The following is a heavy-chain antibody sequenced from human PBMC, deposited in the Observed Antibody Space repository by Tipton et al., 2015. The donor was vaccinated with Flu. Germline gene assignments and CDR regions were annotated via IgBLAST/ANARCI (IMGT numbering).Heavy chain of an antibody. CDR3: TRAPYSDYDTSGSSFDY. J-gene: IGHJ4*02. V-gene: IGHV4-59*01. Sequence: TLSLTCTVSGGSISTYYWSWIRQPPGKGLEWIGFINYNGGTDYNPSLKSRVTISVDTSKNQFSLRLNSVTAADTAVYYCTRAPYSDYDTSGSSFDYWGQGTLVTVSS. CDR1: GGSISTYY. D-gene: IGHD3-22*01. CDR2: INYNGGT.